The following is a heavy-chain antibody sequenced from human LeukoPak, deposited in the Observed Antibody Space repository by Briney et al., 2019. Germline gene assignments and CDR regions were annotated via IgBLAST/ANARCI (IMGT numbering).Heavy chain of an antibody. CDR2: ISASNNNT. D-gene: IGHD3-10*01. CDR3: AMVRGLTTTPFWYNWFDP. Sequence: ASVKVSCKASGYTFTTSGFSWVRQAPGQGLEWMGWISASNNNTNYAQKFQGRVSMTTDTSSTTAYMELRSLRSDDTAVYYCAMVRGLTTTPFWYNWFDPWGQGTLVTVSS. J-gene: IGHJ5*02. V-gene: IGHV1-18*01. CDR1: GYTFTTSG.